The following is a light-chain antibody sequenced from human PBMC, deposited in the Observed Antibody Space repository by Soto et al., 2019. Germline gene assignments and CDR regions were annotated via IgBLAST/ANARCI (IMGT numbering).Light chain of an antibody. CDR2: EVN. Sequence: QSVLTQPASVSGSPGQSITISCTGTSSDVGGYEYVSWYQQHAGKAPKLMIYEVNNRPSGVSNRFSGSKSGNTASLTISGLQAEDEADYYCSSYTSSSTLVFGGGTQLTVL. J-gene: IGLJ2*01. CDR3: SSYTSSSTLV. CDR1: SSDVGGYEY. V-gene: IGLV2-14*01.